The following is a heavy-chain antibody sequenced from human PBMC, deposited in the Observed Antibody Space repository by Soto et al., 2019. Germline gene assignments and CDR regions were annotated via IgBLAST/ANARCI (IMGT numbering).Heavy chain of an antibody. J-gene: IGHJ4*02. CDR1: GYTFTGYY. V-gene: IGHV1-2*04. D-gene: IGHD1-26*01. CDR2: INPNSGGT. Sequence: QVQLVQSGAEVKKPGASVKVSCKASGYTFTGYYMHWVRQAPGQGLEWMGWINPNSGGTNYAQKLQGWVTMTRDTSISTAYMELSRLRSDDTAVYYCARGYPPLPVGFDYWGQGTLVTVSS. CDR3: ARGYPPLPVGFDY.